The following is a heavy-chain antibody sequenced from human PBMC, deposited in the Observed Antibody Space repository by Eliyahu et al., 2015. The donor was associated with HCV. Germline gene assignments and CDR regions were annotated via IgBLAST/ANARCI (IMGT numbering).Heavy chain of an antibody. V-gene: IGHV1-18*01. D-gene: IGHD5-24*01. J-gene: IGHJ1*01. Sequence: QVQLVQSGAEVKKPGASVKVSCXASGYTFTSXXISXVRQAPGQGLEWMGWISAYNGNTNYAQKLQGRVTMTTDTSTSTAYMELRSLRSDDTAVYYCARDKRGDGYNTLRSAEYFQHWGQGTLVTVSS. CDR2: ISAYNGNT. CDR3: ARDKRGDGYNTLRSAEYFQH. CDR1: GYTFTSXX.